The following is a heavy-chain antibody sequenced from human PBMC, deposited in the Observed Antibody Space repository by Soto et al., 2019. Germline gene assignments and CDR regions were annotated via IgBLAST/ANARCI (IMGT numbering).Heavy chain of an antibody. Sequence: SVKVSCKASGGTFSSYDISWVRQAPGQGLEWMGGIIPIFGTANYAQKFQGRVTMTADTSTNTAYMELRSLRSDDTAVYYCARDLDGSGSYYTGYWGPGTLVTVSS. CDR3: ARDLDGSGSYYTGY. CDR2: IIPIFGTA. CDR1: GGTFSSYD. V-gene: IGHV1-69*06. D-gene: IGHD3-10*01. J-gene: IGHJ4*02.